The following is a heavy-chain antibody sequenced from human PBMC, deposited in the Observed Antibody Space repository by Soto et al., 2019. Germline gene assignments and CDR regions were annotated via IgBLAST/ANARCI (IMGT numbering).Heavy chain of an antibody. D-gene: IGHD3-10*01. V-gene: IGHV1-24*01. CDR1: GYTLTELS. J-gene: IGHJ4*02. CDR3: ATMVRGVIISPLAFDY. CDR2: FDPEDGET. Sequence: ASVKVSCKVSGYTLTELSMHWVRQAPGKGLEWMGGFDPEDGETIYAQKFQGRVTMTEDTSTDTASMELSSLRSEDTAVYYCATMVRGVIISPLAFDYWGQGTLVTVSS.